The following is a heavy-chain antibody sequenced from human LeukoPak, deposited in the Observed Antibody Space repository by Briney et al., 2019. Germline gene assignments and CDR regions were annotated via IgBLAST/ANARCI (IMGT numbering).Heavy chain of an antibody. D-gene: IGHD1-26*01. CDR3: ARHHRGAPSPRFDP. V-gene: IGHV4-59*08. CDR2: IYYSGST. J-gene: IGHJ5*02. Sequence: PSETLSLTCTVSGGSISSYYWSWIRQPPGKGLEWIGYIYYSGSTNYNPSLKSRVTISVDTSKNQFSLKLSSVTAADTAVYYCARHHRGAPSPRFDPWGQGTLVTVSS. CDR1: GGSISSYY.